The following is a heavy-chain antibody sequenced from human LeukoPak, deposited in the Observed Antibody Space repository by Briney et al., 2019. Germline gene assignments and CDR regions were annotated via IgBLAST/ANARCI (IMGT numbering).Heavy chain of an antibody. CDR3: VREITSGYFDY. J-gene: IGHJ4*02. Sequence: PGGSLRLSCAASGFTFSSYWMSWVRQAPGKGLEWVANIKQDGSEKYYVDSVKGRFTISRDNAKNSLYLQMNSLRAEDTAVYYCVREITSGYFDYWGQGTLVTVSS. D-gene: IGHD3-3*01. V-gene: IGHV3-7*01. CDR1: GFTFSSYW. CDR2: IKQDGSEK.